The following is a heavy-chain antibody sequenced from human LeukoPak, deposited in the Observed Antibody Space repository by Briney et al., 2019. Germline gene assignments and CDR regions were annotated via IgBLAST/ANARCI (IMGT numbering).Heavy chain of an antibody. D-gene: IGHD6-13*01. CDR2: ISSIGST. CDR1: GDFISSGRYY. V-gene: IGHV4-61*02. Sequence: SQTLSLTCTVSGDFISSGRYYWNWIRQPAGKGLEWIGRISSIGSTTYNPSLKSRVTISIDTSKKQFSLDLSAVSAPDTALYYCARSPSPRGYYFDLWGLGTVVAVSS. CDR3: ARSPSPRGYYFDL. J-gene: IGHJ4*02.